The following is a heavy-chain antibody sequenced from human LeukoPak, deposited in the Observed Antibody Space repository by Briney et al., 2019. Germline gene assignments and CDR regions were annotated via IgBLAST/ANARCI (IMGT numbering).Heavy chain of an antibody. CDR1: GGTISRYF. CDR3: ARDRRRELLHAFDI. Sequence: SETLSLTCTVSGGTISRYFWSWIRQPPGKGLEWIAYIDYSGSTNYNPSLKSRLTISLDTSKNQFSLKLSSVTAADTAVYYCARDRRRELLHAFDIWGQGTMVTVSS. D-gene: IGHD1-26*01. CDR2: IDYSGST. V-gene: IGHV4-59*01. J-gene: IGHJ3*02.